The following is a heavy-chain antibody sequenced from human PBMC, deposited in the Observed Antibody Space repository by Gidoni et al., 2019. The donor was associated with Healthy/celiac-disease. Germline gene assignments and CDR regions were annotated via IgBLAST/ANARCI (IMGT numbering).Heavy chain of an antibody. CDR2: ISYDGSNK. CDR1: GFTFSSYG. V-gene: IGHV3-30*18. J-gene: IGHJ6*02. Sequence: GESGGGVVQPGRFLRLSCAASGFTFSSYGMHWVRQAPGKGLEWVAVISYDGSNKYYADSVKGRFTISRDNSKNTLYLQMNSLRAEDTAVYYCAKYQGDSNGNYYYYYGMDVWGQGTTVTVSS. CDR3: AKYQGDSNGNYYYYYGMDV. D-gene: IGHD4-4*01.